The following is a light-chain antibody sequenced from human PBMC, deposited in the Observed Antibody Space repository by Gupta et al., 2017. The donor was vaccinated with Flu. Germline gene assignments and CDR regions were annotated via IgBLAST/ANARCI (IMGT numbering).Light chain of an antibody. V-gene: IGLV3-21*02. CDR1: NIARKR. Sequence: SSVLTQPPSVSVAPGQTASFTCGGDNIARKRVHWYQQKAGQAPVLGGYDDSDRPSGIPERFSGAKSGSAATLTISRVEAGDEADYFCQVWDGESDQSCSFGGGTKLTV. CDR2: DDS. J-gene: IGLJ2*01. CDR3: QVWDGESDQSCS.